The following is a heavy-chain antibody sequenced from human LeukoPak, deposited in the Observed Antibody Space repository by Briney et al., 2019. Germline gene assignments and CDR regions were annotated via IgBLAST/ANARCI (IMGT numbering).Heavy chain of an antibody. CDR3: ARNYDSSSYYSWFDP. Sequence: APVKVSCKVSGYTLTELSMHWVRQAPGQGLEWMGWINPNSGGTNYAQKFQGRVTMTRDTSISTAYMELSRLRSDDTAVYYCARNYDSSSYYSWFDPWGQGTLVTVSS. V-gene: IGHV1-2*02. CDR2: INPNSGGT. D-gene: IGHD3-22*01. CDR1: GYTLTELS. J-gene: IGHJ5*02.